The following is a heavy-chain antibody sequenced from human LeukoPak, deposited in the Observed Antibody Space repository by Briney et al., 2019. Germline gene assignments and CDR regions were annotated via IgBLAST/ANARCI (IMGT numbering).Heavy chain of an antibody. D-gene: IGHD3-10*01. CDR2: ISSGVDYT. Sequence: GGSLRLSCAVSGFLSNHHALSWFRQAPGKGLEWVSGISSGVDYTYYANSVTGRFTISRNNSRNTLYLEMSSLKVDDTAVYYCVTDLRAGNYYARGLSGLWGRGTLVTVSS. V-gene: IGHV3-23*01. CDR1: GFLSNHHA. CDR3: VTDLRAGNYYARGLSGL. J-gene: IGHJ4*02.